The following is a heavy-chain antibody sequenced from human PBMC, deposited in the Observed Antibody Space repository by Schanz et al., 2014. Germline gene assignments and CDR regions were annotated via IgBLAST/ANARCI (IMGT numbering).Heavy chain of an antibody. CDR1: GFTFITYT. CDR2: ISSSGTSI. V-gene: IGHV3-48*01. D-gene: IGHD5-12*01. J-gene: IGHJ4*02. CDR3: ARSRGFDSIFDF. Sequence: EVQLVESGGGVVQPGGSLRLSCATSGFTFITYTMNWVRQTPGKGLEWVSFISSSGTSIYYADSVKGRFTISRDNAKSALYLQMNSLRAEDTSVYYCARSRGFDSIFDFWGRGTLVTVSS.